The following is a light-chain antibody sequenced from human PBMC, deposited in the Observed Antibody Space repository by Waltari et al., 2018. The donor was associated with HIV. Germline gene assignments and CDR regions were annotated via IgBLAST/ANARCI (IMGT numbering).Light chain of an antibody. J-gene: IGKJ1*01. Sequence: DIVMTQSPDSLVVSLGERATINCKSSQSVLYRSNNRNYLAWYQQKPGQPPKLLIYWASTRESGVPDRFSGRGSGTDFTLPISSLQAEDVAVYYCQQYYSTPWTFGQGTKVEIK. CDR2: WAS. CDR1: QSVLYRSNNRNY. CDR3: QQYYSTPWT. V-gene: IGKV4-1*01.